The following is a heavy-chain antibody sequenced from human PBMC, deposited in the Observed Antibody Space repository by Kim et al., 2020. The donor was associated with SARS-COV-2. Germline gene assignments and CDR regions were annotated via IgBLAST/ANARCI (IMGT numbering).Heavy chain of an antibody. CDR3: ARESHYYGSGSPVGYFDY. D-gene: IGHD3-10*01. Sequence: VKGRFTISRDNSNTLYLQMNSLRVEDTAVYYCARESHYYGSGSPVGYFDYWGQGTLVTVSA. J-gene: IGHJ4*02. V-gene: IGHV3-53*01.